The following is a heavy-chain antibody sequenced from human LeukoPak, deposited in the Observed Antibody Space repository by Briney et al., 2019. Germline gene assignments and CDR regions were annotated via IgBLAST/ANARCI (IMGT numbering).Heavy chain of an antibody. CDR1: GGAISSYY. D-gene: IGHD5/OR15-5a*01. CDR2: IYYNGIT. CDR3: ATLVSTRYYFDY. J-gene: IGHJ4*02. Sequence: SETLSLTCTVSGGAISSYYWSWIRQPPGKGLEWIGYIYYNGITNYNPSLKSRVTISLDTSKNQFSLRLTSVTAADTAVYFCATLVSTRYYFDYWGQGTLVTVSS. V-gene: IGHV4-59*08.